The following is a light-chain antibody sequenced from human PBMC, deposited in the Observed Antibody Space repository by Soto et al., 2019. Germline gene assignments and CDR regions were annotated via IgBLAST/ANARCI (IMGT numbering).Light chain of an antibody. J-gene: IGKJ1*01. CDR3: QHYGSSPST. CDR1: QSISGH. CDR2: SAS. V-gene: IGKV3-20*01. Sequence: EIVLTQSPATLSVSPGERATLSCTASQSISGHLDWYQQKPGQAPRLLIYSASTRAPGIPDRFSGSGSGTDFTLTISRLEPEDFAVYYCQHYGSSPSTFGRGTKVDIK.